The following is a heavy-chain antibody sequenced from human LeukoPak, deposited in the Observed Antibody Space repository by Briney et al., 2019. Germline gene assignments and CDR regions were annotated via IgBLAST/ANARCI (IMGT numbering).Heavy chain of an antibody. CDR2: IYKGST. D-gene: IGHD5-24*01. Sequence: PSETLSRTCTISGGSISTYHWSWIRQPPEKGLEWIGYIYKGSTNYNPSLKSRVTISVVTSKNQFSLKLRSVTAADTAVYYCARLTRDGYTTFWGQGTLVTVSS. V-gene: IGHV4-59*01. J-gene: IGHJ4*02. CDR3: ARLTRDGYTTF. CDR1: GGSISTYH.